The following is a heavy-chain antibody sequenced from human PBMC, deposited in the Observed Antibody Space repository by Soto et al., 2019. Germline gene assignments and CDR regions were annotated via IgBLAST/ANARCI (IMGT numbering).Heavy chain of an antibody. Sequence: EVQLVESGGGLAQPGGSLRLSCAAAGFRFRSYWMHWVRQAPGKGLVWVSRIISDGSSADYADSVKGRFSISRDNAKNTLFLQMNSLRAEDTAVYYCARYHYGALDFWGQGALVTVSS. CDR1: GFRFRSYW. J-gene: IGHJ4*02. CDR2: IISDGSSA. V-gene: IGHV3-74*01. D-gene: IGHD4-17*01. CDR3: ARYHYGALDF.